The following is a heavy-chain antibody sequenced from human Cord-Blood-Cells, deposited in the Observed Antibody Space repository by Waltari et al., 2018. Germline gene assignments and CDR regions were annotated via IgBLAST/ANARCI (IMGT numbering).Heavy chain of an antibody. V-gene: IGHV3-21*01. CDR3: ARDSGDYVWGSYRYFDY. Sequence: EVQLVESGGGLVKRGGALRLSCAASGVAFSSQRMTWARQAPGKGLEWVSSISSSSSHIYYADSVKGRFTISRDNAKNSLYLQMNSLRAEDTAVYYCARDSGDYVWGSYRYFDYWGQGTLVTVSS. D-gene: IGHD3-16*02. CDR1: GVAFSSQR. CDR2: ISSSSSHI. J-gene: IGHJ4*02.